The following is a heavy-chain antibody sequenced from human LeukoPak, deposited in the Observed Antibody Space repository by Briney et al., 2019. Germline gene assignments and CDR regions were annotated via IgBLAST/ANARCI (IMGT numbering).Heavy chain of an antibody. CDR3: ARGLAATGNSFHY. D-gene: IGHD6-13*01. Sequence: QLGGSLRLSWSASGFTFSIYWMHWVRQAPGKGLGWVSRINPDGSITRYADSVDGRFTFSRDNAKNTLYLQMNSLRDEDTAVYYCARGLAATGNSFHYWGQGTLVTVSS. CDR1: GFTFSIYW. J-gene: IGHJ4*02. CDR2: INPDGSIT. V-gene: IGHV3-74*01.